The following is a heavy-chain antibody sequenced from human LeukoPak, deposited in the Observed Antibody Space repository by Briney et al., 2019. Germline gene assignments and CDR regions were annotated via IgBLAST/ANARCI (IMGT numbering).Heavy chain of an antibody. J-gene: IGHJ5*01. D-gene: IGHD6-19*01. CDR2: TCYRSKWYH. CDR3: ARAMAGTEGWFNS. Sequence: SQTLSLTCAISGDSVSSDSAAWNWIRQSPSRGLEWLGRTCYRSKWYHDYSVSVKSRITINPDTSKNQFSLQLNSVTPEDTAVYYCARAMAGTEGWFNSWGQGTLVTVSS. CDR1: GDSVSSDSAA. V-gene: IGHV6-1*01.